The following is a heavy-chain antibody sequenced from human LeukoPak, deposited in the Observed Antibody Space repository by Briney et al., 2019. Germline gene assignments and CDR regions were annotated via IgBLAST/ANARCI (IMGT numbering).Heavy chain of an antibody. D-gene: IGHD6-6*01. Sequence: SETLSLTCTVSGGSISSGGYYWSWIRQLPGKGLEWIGYIDYSGTAYYNPSLKSRVTISIDTSKNKFSVELSSVTAADTAVYYCARDSYSSSIRWFDSWGQGTLAIVSS. J-gene: IGHJ5*01. CDR2: IDYSGTA. CDR3: ARDSYSSSIRWFDS. CDR1: GGSISSGGYY. V-gene: IGHV4-31*03.